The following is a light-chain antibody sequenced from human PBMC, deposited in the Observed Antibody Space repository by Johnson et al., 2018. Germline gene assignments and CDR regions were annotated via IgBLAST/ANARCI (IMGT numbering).Light chain of an antibody. J-gene: IGLJ1*01. CDR3: GTLDSSLSAGNV. Sequence: QSVLTQPPSVSAAPGQKVTISCSGSSSNIGNNYVSWYQQLPGTAPKLLIYENNKRPSGIPDRFSGSKSGTSATMGITGLQTGDEADYYCGTLDSSLSAGNVFGTGTTVTVL. CDR1: SSNIGNNY. V-gene: IGLV1-51*02. CDR2: ENN.